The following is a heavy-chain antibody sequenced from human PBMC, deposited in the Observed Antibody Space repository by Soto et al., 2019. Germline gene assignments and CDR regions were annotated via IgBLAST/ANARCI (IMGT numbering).Heavy chain of an antibody. CDR1: GGSISSYY. CDR2: IYYSGST. D-gene: IGHD5-18*01. J-gene: IGHJ4*02. V-gene: IGHV4-59*08. CDR3: ARQTAMVTPLDY. Sequence: PSETLSLTCTVSGGSISSYYWSWIRQPPGKGLEWIGYIYYSGSTNYNPSLKSRVTISVDTSKNQFSLKLSSVTAADTAVYYCARQTAMVTPLDYWGQGTLVTVSS.